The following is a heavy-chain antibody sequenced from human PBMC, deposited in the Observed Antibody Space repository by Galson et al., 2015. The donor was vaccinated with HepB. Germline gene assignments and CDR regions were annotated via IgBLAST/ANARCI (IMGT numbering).Heavy chain of an antibody. CDR1: GGSVSSFY. V-gene: IGHV4-59*02. J-gene: IGHJ4*02. Sequence: ETLSLTCTVSGGSVSSFYWNWIRQPPGKGLEWIGYMYHGGSTNYNPSLKSRVTISVDTSKNQFSLKLTSVTAADTAVYYCAGGPYKSGWYRVDYWGQGTLVTVSS. CDR3: AGGPYKSGWYRVDY. D-gene: IGHD6-19*01. CDR2: MYHGGST.